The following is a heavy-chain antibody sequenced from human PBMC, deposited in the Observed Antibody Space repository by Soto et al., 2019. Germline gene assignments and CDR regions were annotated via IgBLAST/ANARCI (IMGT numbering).Heavy chain of an antibody. CDR3: ARGGILMDV. CDR2: INSDGSTT. J-gene: IGHJ6*02. CDR1: GFISSSYW. V-gene: IGHV3-74*01. Sequence: SGGSLRLSCAASGFISSSYWMHWVRQVPGKGLVWVSRINSDGSTTNYADSRKGRFTISRDNAKNTLYLHIHSLRAEDTAVYYCARGGILMDVWGQGTTVTVSS.